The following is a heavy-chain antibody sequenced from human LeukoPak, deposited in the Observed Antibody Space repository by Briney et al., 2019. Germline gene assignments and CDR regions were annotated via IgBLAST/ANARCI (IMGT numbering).Heavy chain of an antibody. V-gene: IGHV4-59*08. CDR1: GGSISSYY. CDR3: ARLVSSYDCVWGSHNEYYFDY. D-gene: IGHD3-16*01. Sequence: PSETLSLTCTVSGGSISSYYWSWIRQPPGKGLEWIAYIYYSGSTNYNPSLKSRVTISVDTSKNQFSLKLSSVTAADTAVYYCARLVSSYDCVWGSHNEYYFDYWGQGTLVTVSS. CDR2: IYYSGST. J-gene: IGHJ4*02.